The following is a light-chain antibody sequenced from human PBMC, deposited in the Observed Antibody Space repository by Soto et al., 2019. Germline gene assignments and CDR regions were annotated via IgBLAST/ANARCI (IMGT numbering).Light chain of an antibody. J-gene: IGKJ3*01. V-gene: IGKV1-5*01. CDR2: DAS. CDR1: QSISTS. Sequence: DIQMTQSPSTLSASVGDRVTITCRARQSISTSLAWYQQKPGKAPKLLIYDASSLESGVPSRFSGSGSGTEFTLTISSLEPEDFAVYYCQQRSNWPPGTFGPGTKVDIK. CDR3: QQRSNWPPGT.